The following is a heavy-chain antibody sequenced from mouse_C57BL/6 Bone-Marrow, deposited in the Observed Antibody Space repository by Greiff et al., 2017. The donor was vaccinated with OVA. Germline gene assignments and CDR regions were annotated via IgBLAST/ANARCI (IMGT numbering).Heavy chain of an antibody. Sequence: VQLQQSGAELVRPGASVKLSCTASGFNIKDYYMHWVKQRPEQGLEWIGRIDPEDGDTAYAPKFQGKATMTADTSSNTAYLQRSSLTSEDAAVYYCTTSDGYHYWYFDVWGTGTTVTVSS. D-gene: IGHD2-3*01. J-gene: IGHJ1*03. CDR2: IDPEDGDT. V-gene: IGHV14-1*01. CDR3: TTSDGYHYWYFDV. CDR1: GFNIKDYY.